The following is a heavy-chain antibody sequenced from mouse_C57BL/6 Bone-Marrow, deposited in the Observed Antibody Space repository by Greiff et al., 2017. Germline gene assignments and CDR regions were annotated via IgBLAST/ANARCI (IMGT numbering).Heavy chain of an antibody. J-gene: IGHJ2*01. D-gene: IGHD1-1*01. Sequence: QVQLQQPGAELVKPGASVKLSCKASGYTFTSYWMHWVKQRPGQGLEWIGMIHPNSGSTNYNEKFKSKATLTVDKSSSTAYMQLSSLTSEDSAVYYCARPYYYGSSPYYFDYWGQGTTLTVSS. V-gene: IGHV1-64*01. CDR3: ARPYYYGSSPYYFDY. CDR2: IHPNSGST. CDR1: GYTFTSYW.